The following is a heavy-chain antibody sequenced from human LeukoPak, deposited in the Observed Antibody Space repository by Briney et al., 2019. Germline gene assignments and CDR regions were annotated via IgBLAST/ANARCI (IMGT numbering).Heavy chain of an antibody. V-gene: IGHV3-15*01. CDR2: IKSKTDGGTT. J-gene: IGHJ4*02. D-gene: IGHD6-19*01. CDR1: GFTFSNAW. Sequence: GGSLRLSCAASGFTFSNAWMSWVRQAPGKGLEWVGRIKSKTDGGTTDYAAPVKGRFTISRDDSKNTLYLQMNSLKTEDTAVYYCTTEADSSGWLFDYWGQGTLVTVSS. CDR3: TTEADSSGWLFDY.